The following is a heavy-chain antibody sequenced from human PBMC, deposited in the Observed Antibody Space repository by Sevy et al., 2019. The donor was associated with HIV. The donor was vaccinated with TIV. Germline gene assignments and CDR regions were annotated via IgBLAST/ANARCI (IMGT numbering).Heavy chain of an antibody. D-gene: IGHD3-3*01. CDR1: GFTFNYAW. J-gene: IGHJ6*02. Sequence: GGSLRLSCAASGFTFNYAWMSWVRQAPGKGLEWVGRIKSKTDGGTADYAAHVKGRFTISRDDSKNTLYLKMNSLKTEDTAVYYCASVVKNDFWDGHVNYYGLDVWGQGTTVTVSS. CDR3: ASVVKNDFWDGHVNYYGLDV. V-gene: IGHV3-15*01. CDR2: IKSKTDGGTA.